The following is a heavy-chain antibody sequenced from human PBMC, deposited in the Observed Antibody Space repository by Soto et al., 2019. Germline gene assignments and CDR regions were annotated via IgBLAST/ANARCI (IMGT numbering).Heavy chain of an antibody. CDR3: EIFSLISRWYDYNNYYVRDV. Sequence: PSETLSLTCTVSGGSISSYYWSWIRQPPGKGLEWIGYIYYSGSTNYNPSLKSRVTISEDTSKNQFSLKLSSVTAADTAEYYCEIFSLISRWYDYNNYYVRDVGHKGTRVTVPS. D-gene: IGHD6-13*01. CDR1: GGSISSYY. V-gene: IGHV4-59*01. J-gene: IGHJ6*04. CDR2: IYYSGST.